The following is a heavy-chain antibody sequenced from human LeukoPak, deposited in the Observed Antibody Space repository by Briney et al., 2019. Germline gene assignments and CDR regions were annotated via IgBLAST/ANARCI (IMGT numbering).Heavy chain of an antibody. J-gene: IGHJ4*02. D-gene: IGHD5-12*01. Sequence: GGSLRLSCAASGFTVSSNYMSWVRRAPGKGLEWVSVIYSGGSTYYADSVKGRFTISRDNSKNTLYLQMNSLRAEDTAVYYCARASTEAYSGYNYFDYWGQGTLVTVSS. V-gene: IGHV3-53*01. CDR1: GFTVSSNY. CDR2: IYSGGST. CDR3: ARASTEAYSGYNYFDY.